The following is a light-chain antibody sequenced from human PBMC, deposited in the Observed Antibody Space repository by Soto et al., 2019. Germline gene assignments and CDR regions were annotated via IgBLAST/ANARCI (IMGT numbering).Light chain of an antibody. CDR3: QQYATSPWT. V-gene: IGKV3-20*01. CDR1: QTVYNNY. Sequence: EIVLMQSPGTPSLSPGERATLSCRASQTVYNNYLAWYQQKPGQAPRLLIYGASSRATDIPDRFSGSGSGTDFTLTISRLEPEDFVVYYCQQYATSPWTFGQGTRVEIQ. J-gene: IGKJ1*01. CDR2: GAS.